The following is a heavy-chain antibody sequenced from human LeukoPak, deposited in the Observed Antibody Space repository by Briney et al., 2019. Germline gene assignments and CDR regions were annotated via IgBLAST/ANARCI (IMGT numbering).Heavy chain of an antibody. CDR2: IYPGDSDT. Sequence: GESPKISCKGSGYSFTSYWIGWVRQMPGKGLEWMGIIYPGDSDTGYSPSFQGQVTISADKSISTAYLQWSSLKASDTAMYYCARRSDSSGYYYVQHWGQGTLVTVSS. CDR1: GYSFTSYW. V-gene: IGHV5-51*01. J-gene: IGHJ1*01. CDR3: ARRSDSSGYYYVQH. D-gene: IGHD3-22*01.